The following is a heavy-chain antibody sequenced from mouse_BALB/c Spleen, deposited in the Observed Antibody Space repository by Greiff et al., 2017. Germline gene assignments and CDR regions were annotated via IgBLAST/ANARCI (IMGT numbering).Heavy chain of an antibody. CDR2: IWSGGST. CDR1: GFSLTSYG. Sequence: QVQLKESGPGLVQPSQSLSITCTVSGFSLTSYGVHWVRQSPGKGLEWLGVIWSGGSTDYNAAFISRLSISKDNSKSQVFFKMNSLQANDTAIYYCARNMMGNYGYYAMDYWGQGTSVTVSS. J-gene: IGHJ4*01. V-gene: IGHV2-2*02. D-gene: IGHD2-1*01. CDR3: ARNMMGNYGYYAMDY.